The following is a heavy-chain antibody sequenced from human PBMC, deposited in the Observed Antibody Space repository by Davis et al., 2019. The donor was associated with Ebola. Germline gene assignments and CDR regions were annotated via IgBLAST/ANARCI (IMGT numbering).Heavy chain of an antibody. CDR3: ARHYVHDYYMGLDV. Sequence: ASVKVSCKASGYTFISYYFHWVRQAPGQGLEWMGIVNPSGGGTTYAQNFQGRVTMTRDTSTSTLYMELSSLKSEDTAVYYCARHYVHDYYMGLDVWGQGTTVIVSS. CDR2: VNPSGGGT. J-gene: IGHJ6*02. V-gene: IGHV1-46*01. D-gene: IGHD3-16*01. CDR1: GYTFISYY.